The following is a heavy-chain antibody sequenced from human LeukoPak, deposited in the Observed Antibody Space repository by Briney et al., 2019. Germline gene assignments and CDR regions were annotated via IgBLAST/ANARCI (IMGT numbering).Heavy chain of an antibody. CDR1: GFTFSSYG. CDR2: ISYDGSNK. D-gene: IGHD6-19*01. J-gene: IGHJ4*02. V-gene: IGHV3-30*03. CDR3: ASGYSSGWYYFHY. Sequence: PGESLRLSCVASGFTFSSYGMHWVGQAPGKGLEWVAVISYDGSNKYYADSVKGRFTISRDNSKNTLYLQMNSLRAEDTAVYYCASGYSSGWYYFHYWGQGTLVNVSS.